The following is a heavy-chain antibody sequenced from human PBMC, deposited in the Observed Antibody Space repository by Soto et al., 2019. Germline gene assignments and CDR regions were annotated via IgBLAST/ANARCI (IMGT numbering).Heavy chain of an antibody. CDR2: IYPGDSDT. Sequence: PGESLKISCKGSGYSFTSYWIGWVRQMPGKGLEWMGIIYPGDSDTRNSPSYQGQVTISDDKAISTAYLQWSRTKASETAMYYGSRQPDTYAPATEFDTWGQGTLVTVSS. V-gene: IGHV5-51*01. D-gene: IGHD2-2*01. J-gene: IGHJ5*02. CDR3: SRQPDTYAPATEFDT. CDR1: GYSFTSYW.